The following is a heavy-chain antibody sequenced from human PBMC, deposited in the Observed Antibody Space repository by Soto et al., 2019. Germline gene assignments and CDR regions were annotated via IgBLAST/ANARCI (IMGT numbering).Heavy chain of an antibody. D-gene: IGHD3-16*01. CDR1: GFTVSSNY. J-gene: IGHJ6*03. V-gene: IGHV3-53*04. CDR3: ARDSPHYDYIWGSPDGYYYYMDV. CDR2: IYSGGST. Sequence: GGSLRLSCAASGFTVSSNYMSWVRQAPGKGLEWVSVIYSGGSTYYAGSVKGRFTISRHNSKNTLYLQMNSLRAEDTAVYYCARDSPHYDYIWGSPDGYYYYMDVWGKGTTVTVSS.